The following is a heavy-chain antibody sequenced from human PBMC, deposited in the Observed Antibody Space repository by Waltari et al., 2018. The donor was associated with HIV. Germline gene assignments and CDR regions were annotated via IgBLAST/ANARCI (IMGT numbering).Heavy chain of an antibody. J-gene: IGHJ6*02. CDR1: GGSFSGYY. CDR2: INHSGST. Sequence: QVQLQQWGAGLLKPSETLSLTCAVYGGSFSGYYWSWIRQPPGKGLEWIGEINHSGSTNYNPSLTSRVTISVDTPKNQFSLKLSSVTAADTAVYYCASLEYSSSGGGGMDVWGQGTTVTVSS. D-gene: IGHD6-6*01. V-gene: IGHV4-34*01. CDR3: ASLEYSSSGGGGMDV.